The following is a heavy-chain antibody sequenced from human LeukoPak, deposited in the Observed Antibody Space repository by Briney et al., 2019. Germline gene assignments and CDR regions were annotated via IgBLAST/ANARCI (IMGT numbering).Heavy chain of an antibody. Sequence: GESLKISCKGSGFSFTSYWIGWVRQMPEKGLEWMGFIYPGDSDIRYSPSFQGQVTMSADKSISTAYLQWSSLKASDTAIYCCARYTSDPFYFDYWGQGTLVTVSS. D-gene: IGHD3-22*01. J-gene: IGHJ4*02. CDR1: GFSFTSYW. V-gene: IGHV5-51*01. CDR3: ARYTSDPFYFDY. CDR2: IYPGDSDI.